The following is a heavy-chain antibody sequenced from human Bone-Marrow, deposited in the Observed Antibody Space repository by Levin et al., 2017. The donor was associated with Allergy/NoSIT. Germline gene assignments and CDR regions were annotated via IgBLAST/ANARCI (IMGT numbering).Heavy chain of an antibody. CDR2: IYNSGST. Sequence: GSLRLSCTVSGGSISSYYWSWIRQPPGKGLEWIGYIYNSGSTNYNPSLQSRVTISVDTSKNQFSLRLSSVTAADTDVYYCARALYGGNPVGAFDIWGQGTMVTVSS. CDR3: ARALYGGNPVGAFDI. V-gene: IGHV4-59*01. D-gene: IGHD4-23*01. J-gene: IGHJ3*02. CDR1: GGSISSYY.